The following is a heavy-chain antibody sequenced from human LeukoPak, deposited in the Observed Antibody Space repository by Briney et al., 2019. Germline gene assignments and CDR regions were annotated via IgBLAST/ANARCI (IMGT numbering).Heavy chain of an antibody. D-gene: IGHD6-13*01. V-gene: IGHV3-33*08. CDR3: TTLAAASTGY. J-gene: IGHJ4*02. Sequence: GGSLRLSCAASGFTFSSYGMHWVRQAPGKGLEWVAVIWYGGSNKYYADSVKGRFTISRDNSKNTLYLQMNSLKTEDTAVYYCTTLAAASTGYWGQGTLVTVSS. CDR2: IWYGGSNK. CDR1: GFTFSSYG.